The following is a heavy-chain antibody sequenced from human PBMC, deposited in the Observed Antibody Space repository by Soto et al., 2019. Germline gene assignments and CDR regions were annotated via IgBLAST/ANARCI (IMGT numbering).Heavy chain of an antibody. V-gene: IGHV1-18*01. CDR1: GYTFITYG. D-gene: IGHD3-22*01. CDR3: ARGPTDYYDNSANYFLDY. Sequence: QVQLVQSGAEVNKPGASVKVSCKASGYTFITYGVIWVRQAPEQGFDCLGWISTYNGNTRYAERLQGRVTMTTDTTTNTAYMELRNLRSDDTAVYYCARGPTDYYDNSANYFLDYWGQGTLVTVSS. J-gene: IGHJ4*02. CDR2: ISTYNGNT.